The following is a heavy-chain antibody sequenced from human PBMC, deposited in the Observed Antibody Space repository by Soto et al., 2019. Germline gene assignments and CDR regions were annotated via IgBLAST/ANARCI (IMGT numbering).Heavy chain of an antibody. V-gene: IGHV5-51*01. Sequence: GESLKISCKGSGYSFTSYWIGWVRQMPGKGLEWMGIIYPGDSDTRYSPSFQGQVTISADKSISTAYLQWSSLKASDTAMYYCARSVGATRSPNDAFDIWGQGTMVTVSS. J-gene: IGHJ3*02. CDR2: IYPGDSDT. CDR1: GYSFTSYW. D-gene: IGHD1-26*01. CDR3: ARSVGATRSPNDAFDI.